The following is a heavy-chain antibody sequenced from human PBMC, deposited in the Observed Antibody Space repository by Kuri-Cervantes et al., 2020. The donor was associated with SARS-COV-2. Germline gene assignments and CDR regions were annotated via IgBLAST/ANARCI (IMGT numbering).Heavy chain of an antibody. CDR1: GFTFKTYG. CDR2: ISGSGGST. V-gene: IGHV3-23*01. CDR3: ARDGIAVAGREQNFDY. D-gene: IGHD6-19*01. Sequence: GESLKISCAASGFTFKTYGMHWVRQAPGKGLEWVSAISGSGGSTYYADSVKGRFTISRDNSKNTLYLQMNSLRAEDTAVYYCARDGIAVAGREQNFDYWGQGTLVTVSS. J-gene: IGHJ4*02.